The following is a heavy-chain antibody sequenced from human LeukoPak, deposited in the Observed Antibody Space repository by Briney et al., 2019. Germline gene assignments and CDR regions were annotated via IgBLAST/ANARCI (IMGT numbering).Heavy chain of an antibody. CDR2: ITWNSGSI. D-gene: IGHD2-15*01. J-gene: IGHJ4*02. V-gene: IGHV3-9*02. CDR1: GFTSDDYA. CDR3: AKDEGTYCSGGRCYVFDY. Sequence: PGGSLRLSCAASGFTSDDYAMHWVRQVPGKGLEWISAITWNSGSIGYADSVKGRFTISRDNAKNSLYLQMNSLRPEDTALYYCAKDEGTYCSGGRCYVFDYWGQGTLVSVPS.